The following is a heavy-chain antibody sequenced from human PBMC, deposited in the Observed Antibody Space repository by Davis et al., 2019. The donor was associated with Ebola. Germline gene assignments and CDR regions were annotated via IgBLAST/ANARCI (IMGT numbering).Heavy chain of an antibody. CDR3: ARDLYSSSWFDY. J-gene: IGHJ4*02. CDR1: GYTFTGYY. Sequence: ASVKVSCKASGYTFTGYYMHWVRQAPGQGLEWMGWISAYNGNTNYAQKLQGRVTMTTDTSTSTAYMELRSLRSDDTAVYYCARDLYSSSWFDYWGQGTLVTVSS. D-gene: IGHD6-13*01. CDR2: ISAYNGNT. V-gene: IGHV1-18*04.